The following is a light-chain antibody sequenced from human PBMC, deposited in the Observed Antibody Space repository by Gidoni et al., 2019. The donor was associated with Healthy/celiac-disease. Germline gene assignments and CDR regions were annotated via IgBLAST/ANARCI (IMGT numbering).Light chain of an antibody. V-gene: IGKV4-1*01. CDR3: QQYYSTPPT. CDR1: QSVLSSSNNKNY. CDR2: WAS. Sequence: DIVMSQSPDSLAVSLGERATINCKSSQSVLSSSNNKNYLAWYQQKPGQPPKLLIYWASTLESGVPARFSGSGSGTDFTLTISSLQPEDLAVYYCQQYYSTPPTFGQGTKLEIK. J-gene: IGKJ2*01.